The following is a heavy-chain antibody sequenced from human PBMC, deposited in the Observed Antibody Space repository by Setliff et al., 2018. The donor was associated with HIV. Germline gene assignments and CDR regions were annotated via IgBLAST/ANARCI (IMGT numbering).Heavy chain of an antibody. J-gene: IGHJ4*02. CDR2: IYHSGTT. CDR1: GYSISSGYY. CDR3: ARESPDGLDY. V-gene: IGHV4-38-2*02. D-gene: IGHD2-8*01. Sequence: SETLSLTCTVSGYSISSGYYWGWIRQPPGKGLGWIGSIYHSGTTYYNPSLKSRVTISVDTSKNQFSLKVNSVTAADTAMYFCARESPDGLDYWGQGTLVTVSS.